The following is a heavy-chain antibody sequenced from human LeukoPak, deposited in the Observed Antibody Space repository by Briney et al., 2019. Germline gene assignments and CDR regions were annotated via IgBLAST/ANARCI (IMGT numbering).Heavy chain of an antibody. J-gene: IGHJ5*02. V-gene: IGHV1-69*13. CDR1: GGTFTSYA. CDR3: ARKLRLGGNWFDP. CDR2: IIPISGTT. Sequence: SVKVSCKTSGGTFTSYAITWVRQAPGQGLEWMGKIIPISGTTNYAQKFQGRVTFTADESTSTAYTELSSLRSEDTALYYCARKLRLGGNWFDPWGQGTLVTVSS. D-gene: IGHD1-26*01.